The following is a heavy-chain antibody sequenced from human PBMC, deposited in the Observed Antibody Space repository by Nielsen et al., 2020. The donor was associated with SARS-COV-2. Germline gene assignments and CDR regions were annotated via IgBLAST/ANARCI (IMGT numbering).Heavy chain of an antibody. CDR2: IYHRGST. CDR1: GGSVSSGIYY. Sequence: SETLSLTCTVSGGSVSSGIYYWSWIRQPPGKGLEWIGEIYHRGSTNYSPSLKTRVTISVDKSKNQFSLELRSVTAADTAVYYCASSSYYDSRGDYWGQGTLVTVSS. D-gene: IGHD3-22*01. CDR3: ASSSYYDSRGDY. J-gene: IGHJ4*02. V-gene: IGHV4-61*01.